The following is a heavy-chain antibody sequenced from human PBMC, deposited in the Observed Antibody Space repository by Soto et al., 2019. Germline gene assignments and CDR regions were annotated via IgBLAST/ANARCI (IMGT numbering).Heavy chain of an antibody. Sequence: SETLSLTCAVSGWSFSGFYWTWIRQPPGEGLEWIGEINHSGTTNLNPSLRSRLTISLDSSKKHFSLKLTSMTAADAAVYYCARADRTLVTSYGLDVWGQGTTVTVSS. V-gene: IGHV4-34*01. J-gene: IGHJ6*02. CDR1: GWSFSGFY. D-gene: IGHD2-21*02. CDR2: INHSGTT. CDR3: ARADRTLVTSYGLDV.